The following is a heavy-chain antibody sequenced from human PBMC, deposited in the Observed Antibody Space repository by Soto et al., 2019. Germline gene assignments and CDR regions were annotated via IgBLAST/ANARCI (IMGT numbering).Heavy chain of an antibody. CDR1: GFAFTAFA. V-gene: IGHV3-30*04. D-gene: IGHD3-9*01. CDR3: AKDNFFDPGAFDY. CDR2: ISCAGRQL. Sequence: QVQLVESGGGVVQPGTSLRLSCAASGFAFTAFAVHWVRQAPGKGLEWVGVISCAGRQLCYADSVKGRLTLSRDDSKNTVFLQMNSLTTEDTAVYYCAKDNFFDPGAFDYWGQGTRVTVSS. J-gene: IGHJ4*02.